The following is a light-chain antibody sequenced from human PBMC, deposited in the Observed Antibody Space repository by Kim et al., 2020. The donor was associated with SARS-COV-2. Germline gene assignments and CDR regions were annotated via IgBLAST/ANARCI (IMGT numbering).Light chain of an antibody. CDR3: QVWDSSSDHVV. CDR1: NIGRKS. Sequence: RGKTARITCGGNNIGRKSLHWYQQKPGQAPVLVIYYDSDRPSGIPERFSGSNSGNTATLTISRVEAGDEADYYCQVWDSSSDHVVFGGGTK. V-gene: IGLV3-21*04. CDR2: YDS. J-gene: IGLJ2*01.